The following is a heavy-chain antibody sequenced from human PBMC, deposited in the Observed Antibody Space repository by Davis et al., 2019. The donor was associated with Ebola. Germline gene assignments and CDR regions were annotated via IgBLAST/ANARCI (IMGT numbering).Heavy chain of an antibody. CDR3: ATTREH. CDR1: GFTFSSYA. V-gene: IGHV3-30-3*01. J-gene: IGHJ4*02. CDR2: ISYDGSNK. Sequence: PGGSLRLSCAASGFTFSSYAMHWVRQAPGKGLEWVAVISYDGSNKYYADSVKGRFTISRDNSKNTLYLQMNSLRAEDTAVYYCATTREHWGQGTLVTVSS. D-gene: IGHD1-1*01.